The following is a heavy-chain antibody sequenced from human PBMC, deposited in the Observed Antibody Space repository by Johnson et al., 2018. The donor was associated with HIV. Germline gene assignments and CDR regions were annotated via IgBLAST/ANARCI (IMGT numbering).Heavy chain of an antibody. D-gene: IGHD2-21*02. CDR3: ASDVGRCGGDCRGGLDI. CDR1: GFTFSSYA. Sequence: VQLVESGGGLVQPGGSLRLSCAASGFTFSSYAMSWVRQAPGKGLAWVSAISGSGGSTYYDDSVKGRFTISRDNSKSTLYLEMNSLSAEDTAVYYCASDVGRCGGDCRGGLDILGQGTMVTVSS. V-gene: IGHV3-23*04. J-gene: IGHJ3*02. CDR2: ISGSGGST.